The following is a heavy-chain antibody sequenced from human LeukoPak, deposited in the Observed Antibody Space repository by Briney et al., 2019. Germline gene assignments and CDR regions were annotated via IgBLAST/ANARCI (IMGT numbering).Heavy chain of an antibody. V-gene: IGHV3-30-3*01. Sequence: GGSLRLSCAASGFTFSSYAMHWVRQAPGKGLEWVAVISYDGSNKYYADPVKGRFTISRDNSKNTLYLQMNSLRAEDTAVYYCAGGSKAVAGTGYWGQGTLVTVSS. CDR2: ISYDGSNK. CDR3: AGGSKAVAGTGY. D-gene: IGHD6-19*01. CDR1: GFTFSSYA. J-gene: IGHJ4*02.